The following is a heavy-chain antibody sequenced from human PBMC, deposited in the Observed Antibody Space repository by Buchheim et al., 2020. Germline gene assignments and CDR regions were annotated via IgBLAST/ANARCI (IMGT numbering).Heavy chain of an antibody. CDR2: VSYDGSNT. D-gene: IGHD1-26*01. CDR3: ARDKGRYYFDY. Sequence: QVQLVESGGGVVQPGRSLRLSCAVSGFTFRSYAMHWVRQAPGKGLEWVAVVSYDGSNTYHADSAKGRFSIYRDNSKNTLYLQMNSLRGEDTAVYYCARDKGRYYFDYWGQGTL. CDR1: GFTFRSYA. J-gene: IGHJ4*02. V-gene: IGHV3-30*04.